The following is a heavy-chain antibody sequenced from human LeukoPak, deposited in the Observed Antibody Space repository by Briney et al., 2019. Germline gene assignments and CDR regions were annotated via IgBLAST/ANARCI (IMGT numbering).Heavy chain of an antibody. Sequence: PGGSLRLSCAASGFTFSNYWMTWVRQAPGKGLEWVANIRRDGSQIHYVDSVKGRFTISRDNAKNSLSLQTNSLRAEDTAIYYCARDDSPTLTGPAYYDAFDIWGQGIMVTVSS. CDR2: IRRDGSQI. J-gene: IGHJ3*02. CDR1: GFTFSNYW. CDR3: ARDDSPTLTGPAYYDAFDI. D-gene: IGHD4-11*01. V-gene: IGHV3-7*01.